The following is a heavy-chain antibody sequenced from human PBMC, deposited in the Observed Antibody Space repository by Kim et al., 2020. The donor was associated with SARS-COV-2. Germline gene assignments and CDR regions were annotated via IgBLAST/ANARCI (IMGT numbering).Heavy chain of an antibody. CDR1: GDSVSSNSAV. CDR2: TYYRSKWSN. D-gene: IGHD6-13*01. Sequence: SQTLSLTCAISGDSVSSNSAVWHWIRQSPSRGLAWLGRTYYRSKWSNDYAVSVKSRITINPDTSKNQFSLQLNSVTPEDTAVYYCARERVAAAGRVFDYWGQGTLVTVSS. V-gene: IGHV6-1*01. J-gene: IGHJ4*02. CDR3: ARERVAAAGRVFDY.